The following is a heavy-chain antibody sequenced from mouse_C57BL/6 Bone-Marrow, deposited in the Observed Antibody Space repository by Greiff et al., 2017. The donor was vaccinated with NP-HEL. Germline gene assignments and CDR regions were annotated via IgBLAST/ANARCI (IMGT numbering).Heavy chain of an antibody. J-gene: IGHJ3*01. Sequence: EVKLMESGGGLVQPKGSLKLSCAASGFSFNTYAMNWVRQAPGKGLEWVARIRSKSNNYATYYADSVKDRFTISRDDSESMLYLQMNNLKTEDTAMYYCVSHGVYYYGSSPWFAYWGQGTLVTVSA. CDR3: VSHGVYYYGSSPWFAY. CDR2: IRSKSNNYAT. CDR1: GFSFNTYA. V-gene: IGHV10-1*01. D-gene: IGHD1-1*01.